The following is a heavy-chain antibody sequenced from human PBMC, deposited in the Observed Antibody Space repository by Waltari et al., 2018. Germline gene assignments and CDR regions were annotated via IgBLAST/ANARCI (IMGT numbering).Heavy chain of an antibody. CDR2: ISGRGGST. J-gene: IGHJ3*02. D-gene: IGHD3-10*01. CDR1: GFTFSSYV. Sequence: EVQLLESGGGLVQPGGSLRLSCAASGFTFSSYVMSWVRQAPGKGLEWVSGISGRGGSTYYADSVKGRFTISRDNSKNTLYLQMNSLRAEDTALFYCAKDLLLWYGAFDIWGQGTVVTVSS. V-gene: IGHV3-23*01. CDR3: AKDLLLWYGAFDI.